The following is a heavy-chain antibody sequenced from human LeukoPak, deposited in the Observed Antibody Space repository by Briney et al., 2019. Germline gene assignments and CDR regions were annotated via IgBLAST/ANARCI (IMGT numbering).Heavy chain of an antibody. CDR3: ASGRYYDSSGYYWAFDI. V-gene: IGHV1-69*01. CDR1: GGTFSSYA. J-gene: IGHJ3*02. D-gene: IGHD3-22*01. CDR2: IIPIFGTA. Sequence: SVKVSCKASGGTFSSYAISWVRQAPGQELEWMGGIIPIFGTANYAQKFQGRVTITADESTSTAYMELSSLRSEDTAVYYCASGRYYDSSGYYWAFDIWGQGTMVTVSS.